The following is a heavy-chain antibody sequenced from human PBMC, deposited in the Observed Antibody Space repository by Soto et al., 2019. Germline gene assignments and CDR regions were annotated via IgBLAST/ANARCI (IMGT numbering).Heavy chain of an antibody. Sequence: SETLSLTCTVSGGSISSGDYYWSWIRQPPGKGLVWIGYIYDSGSTYYNPSLKSRVTISVDTSKNHFSLELSSVTAADTAVYYCARDSMVRGLNYDYYGMDVWGQGTTVTVS. D-gene: IGHD3-10*01. CDR3: ARDSMVRGLNYDYYGMDV. CDR1: GGSISSGDYY. CDR2: IYDSGST. V-gene: IGHV4-30-4*01. J-gene: IGHJ6*02.